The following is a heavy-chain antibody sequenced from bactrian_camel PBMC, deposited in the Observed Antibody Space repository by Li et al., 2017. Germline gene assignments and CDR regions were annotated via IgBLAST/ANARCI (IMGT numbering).Heavy chain of an antibody. V-gene: IGHV3S55*01. CDR1: GPSLGSYC. Sequence: HVQLVESGGGSVQVGGSLRLSCVFTGPSLGSYCMGWFRQAPGKEREGVAGVDITGTTTYASVAKGRFTISKDNAKNTLYLQMNDLQPEDTAMYYCAADRVCQYRGSLLSLAPKDFHFWGQGTQVTVS. CDR2: VDITGTT. J-gene: IGHJ4*01. CDR3: AADRVCQYRGSLLSLAPKDFHF. D-gene: IGHD7*01.